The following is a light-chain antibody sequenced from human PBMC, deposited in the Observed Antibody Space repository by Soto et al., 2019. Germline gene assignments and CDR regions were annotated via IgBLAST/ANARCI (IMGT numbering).Light chain of an antibody. CDR1: QTVSRY. CDR2: AAS. J-gene: IGKJ1*01. V-gene: IGKV1-39*01. CDR3: QQTYSNLWT. Sequence: IQLTQSPSSLSASVGDIVTITTRASQTVSRYLNWYQQKSGTAPKLLIYAASTLHTGVPSRFSGRGSGTDFTLTINNLQREDFADYFCQQTYSNLWTFGQGTKVDIK.